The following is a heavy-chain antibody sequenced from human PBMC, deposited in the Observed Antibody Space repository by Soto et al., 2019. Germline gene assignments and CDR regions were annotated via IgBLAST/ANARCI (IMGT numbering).Heavy chain of an antibody. V-gene: IGHV3-23*01. CDR1: GFTFSSHA. CDR2: LSDSGDSI. Sequence: GGSLRLSCTASGFTFSSHAMTWVRQAPGKGLEWVSGLSDSGDSIYYADSVKGRFTIYRDNSMNTLYLQMNSLRAEDTAVYYCAKEKISTSCCNWFDPWGQGTLVTVSS. D-gene: IGHD2-2*01. CDR3: AKEKISTSCCNWFDP. J-gene: IGHJ5*02.